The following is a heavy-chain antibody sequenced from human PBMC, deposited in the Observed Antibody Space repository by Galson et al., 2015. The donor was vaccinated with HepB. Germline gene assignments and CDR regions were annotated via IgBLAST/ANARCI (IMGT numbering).Heavy chain of an antibody. J-gene: IGHJ3*02. V-gene: IGHV1-18*01. CDR3: ARALLQETVTPSGAFDI. CDR1: GYTFTSYG. D-gene: IGHD4-17*01. Sequence: SVKVSCKASGYTFTSYGISWVRQAPGQGLEWMGWISAYNGNTNYAQKLQGRVTMTTDTSTSTAYMELRSLRSDDTAVYYCARALLQETVTPSGAFDIWGQGTMVTVSS. CDR2: ISAYNGNT.